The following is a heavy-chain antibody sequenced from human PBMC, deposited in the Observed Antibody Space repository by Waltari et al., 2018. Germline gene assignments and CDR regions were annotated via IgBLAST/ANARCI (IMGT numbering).Heavy chain of an antibody. CDR1: GFTFSSYD. Sequence: EVQLVESGGGLVQPGGSLRLSCAASGFTFSSYDMSWVRQAPGKGLEWVSSVRGGGGSTYYADSVKGRFTISRDNSKNTLDLQMNSLRAEDTAVYYCARTTETTSGGYYYYYMDVWGKGATVTVSS. J-gene: IGHJ6*03. V-gene: IGHV3-23*04. CDR3: ARTTETTSGGYYYYYMDV. D-gene: IGHD4-17*01. CDR2: VRGGGGST.